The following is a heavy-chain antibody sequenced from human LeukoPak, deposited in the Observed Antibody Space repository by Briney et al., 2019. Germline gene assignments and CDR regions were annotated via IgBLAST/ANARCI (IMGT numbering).Heavy chain of an antibody. Sequence: GGSLRLSCAASGFTFSSYAMSWVRRAPGKGLEWVSAISGSGGSTYYADSVKGRFTISRDNSKNTLYLQMNSLRAEDTAVYYCAKGSGSYYWYFDYWGQGTLVTVSS. V-gene: IGHV3-23*01. D-gene: IGHD1-26*01. CDR1: GFTFSSYA. CDR2: ISGSGGST. CDR3: AKGSGSYYWYFDY. J-gene: IGHJ4*02.